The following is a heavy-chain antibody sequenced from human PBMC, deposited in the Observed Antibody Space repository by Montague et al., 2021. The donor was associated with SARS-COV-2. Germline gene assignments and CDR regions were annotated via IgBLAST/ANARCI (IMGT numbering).Heavy chain of an antibody. CDR3: ARDGHRRLSIEGRFDP. CDR1: GFTFRSYA. D-gene: IGHD6-6*01. Sequence: SLRLSCAASGFTFRSYAMHWVRRTPGKGLEWVASISDDGTNKFYVDSVKGRFTISRDNSKNSLYLQMNSLRADDTAVYYCARDGHRRLSIEGRFDPWGQGTLVTVSS. V-gene: IGHV3-30*04. J-gene: IGHJ5*02. CDR2: ISDDGTNK.